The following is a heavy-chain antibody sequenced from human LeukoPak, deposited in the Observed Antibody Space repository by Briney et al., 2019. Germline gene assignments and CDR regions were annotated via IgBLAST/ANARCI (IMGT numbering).Heavy chain of an antibody. Sequence: GGSLRLSCAASGFTFSTYAMSWVRQAPGRGLEWVSSISSSSSYIYYADSVKGRFTISRDNAKNSLYLQMNSLRAEDTAVYYCARDDYDFWSGQGYYMDVWGKGTTVTVSS. CDR3: ARDDYDFWSGQGYYMDV. CDR1: GFTFSTYA. CDR2: ISSSSSYI. J-gene: IGHJ6*03. V-gene: IGHV3-21*01. D-gene: IGHD3-3*01.